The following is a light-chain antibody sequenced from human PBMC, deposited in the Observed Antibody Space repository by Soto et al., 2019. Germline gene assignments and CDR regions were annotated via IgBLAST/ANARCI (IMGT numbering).Light chain of an antibody. CDR1: QTIHNY. V-gene: IGKV1-39*01. Sequence: DIQMTQSPSSLSASVGDRVTITCRASQTIHNYLNWYQQKLGKAPNLLIYAASSLQSGVPSRFSGSRSGTDSTLTISSLQSEDFASYYCQQSYRTPRTFGQGTKV. CDR2: AAS. J-gene: IGKJ1*01. CDR3: QQSYRTPRT.